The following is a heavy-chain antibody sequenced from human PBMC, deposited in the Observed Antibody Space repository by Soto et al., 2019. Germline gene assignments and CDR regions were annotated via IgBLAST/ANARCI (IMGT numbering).Heavy chain of an antibody. CDR3: ARGSLIGY. D-gene: IGHD1-26*01. J-gene: IGHJ4*02. CDR2: IKYDGSAK. V-gene: IGHV3-7*04. CDR1: GFTFSDYW. Sequence: EVQLVESGGGLVQPGGSLRLSCAASGFTFSDYWMSWVRQAPGKGLECVASIKYDGSAKYYVDSVKGRFTISRDNAKNSFYLQMNRLRVEDPAVYYCARGSLIGYWGQGTLVTVSS.